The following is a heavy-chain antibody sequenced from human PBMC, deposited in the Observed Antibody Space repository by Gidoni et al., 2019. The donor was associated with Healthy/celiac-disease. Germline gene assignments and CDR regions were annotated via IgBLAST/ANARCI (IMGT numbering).Heavy chain of an antibody. J-gene: IGHJ6*03. Sequence: QVQLQQWGAGLLKPSETLSLTCAVYGGSFSGYYWSWIRQPPGKGLEWIGEINHSGSTNYNPSLKSRVTISVDTSKNQFSLKLSSVTAADTAVYYCARGGIWSGYYTGINALNYYYYYMDVWGKGTTVTVSS. V-gene: IGHV4-34*01. CDR3: ARGGIWSGYYTGINALNYYYYYMDV. D-gene: IGHD3-3*01. CDR2: INHSGST. CDR1: GGSFSGYY.